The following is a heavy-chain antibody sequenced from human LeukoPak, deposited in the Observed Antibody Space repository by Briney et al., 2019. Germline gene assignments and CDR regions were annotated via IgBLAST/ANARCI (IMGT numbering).Heavy chain of an antibody. CDR1: GDSIDSYY. J-gene: IGHJ4*02. CDR3: AGRSARYFDC. Sequence: SETLSLTCTVSGDSIDSYYWSWIRQPPGEGLQWIGYVFYSGPTNYDASLKSRVAISVDRSKNQFSLKLTSVSAADTAVYYCAGRSARYFDCWGQGTPVTVSS. V-gene: IGHV4-59*01. D-gene: IGHD1-26*01. CDR2: VFYSGPT.